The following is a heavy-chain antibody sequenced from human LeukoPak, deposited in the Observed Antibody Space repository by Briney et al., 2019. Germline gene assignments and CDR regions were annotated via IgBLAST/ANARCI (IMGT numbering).Heavy chain of an antibody. D-gene: IGHD3-22*01. Sequence: GGSLRLSCAASRFTFSSYEMNWVRQAPGKGLEWVSYISSSGRTIYYADSVKGRFTISRDNAKNSLYLQMNSLRAEDTAVYYCARGRYDSSGYYPIFDYWGQGTLVTVSS. CDR3: ARGRYDSSGYYPIFDY. J-gene: IGHJ4*02. CDR2: ISSSGRTI. V-gene: IGHV3-48*03. CDR1: RFTFSSYE.